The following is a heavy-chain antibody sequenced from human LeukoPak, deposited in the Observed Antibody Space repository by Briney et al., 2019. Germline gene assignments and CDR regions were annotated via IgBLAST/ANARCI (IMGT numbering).Heavy chain of an antibody. V-gene: IGHV3-21*01. CDR2: ISSSSSYI. CDR1: GFTFSSYS. CDR3: ARAKVTMLRGVPNCFDP. J-gene: IGHJ5*02. D-gene: IGHD3-10*01. Sequence: GGSLRLSCAASGFTFSSYSMNWVRQAPGKGLEWVSSISSSSSYIYYADSVKGQFTISRDSAKNSLYLQMNSLRAEDTAVYYCARAKVTMLRGVPNCFDPWGQGTLVTVSS.